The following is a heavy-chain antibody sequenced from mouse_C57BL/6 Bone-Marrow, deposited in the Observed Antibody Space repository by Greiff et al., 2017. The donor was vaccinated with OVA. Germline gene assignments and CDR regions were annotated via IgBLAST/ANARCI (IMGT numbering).Heavy chain of an antibody. Sequence: EVQLQQSGAELVRPGASVKLSCTASGFNINDYYMHWVKQRPEQGLEWIGRIDPEDGDTEYAATFQGKATMTADTSSNTVYLQLSSLTSEDTAVYYCTTCYYFFDYWGQGTTLTVSA. D-gene: IGHD2-1*01. CDR3: TTCYYFFDY. J-gene: IGHJ2*01. CDR1: GFNINDYY. V-gene: IGHV14-1*01. CDR2: IDPEDGDT.